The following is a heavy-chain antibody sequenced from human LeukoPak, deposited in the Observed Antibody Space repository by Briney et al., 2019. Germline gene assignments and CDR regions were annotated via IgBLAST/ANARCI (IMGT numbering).Heavy chain of an antibody. V-gene: IGHV4-34*01. Sequence: SETLSLTCVVYGWSFGGSYWTWIRQPPGQGLQYIGEINPTGNLIYTPSLDGRVTISVETFNNKLSLTLNSASAADTSLYFCVRRTYYYDDNAQARDYWGRGTLVTVSS. CDR3: VRRTYYYDDNAQARDY. CDR1: GWSFGGSY. D-gene: IGHD3-22*01. CDR2: INPTGNL. J-gene: IGHJ4*02.